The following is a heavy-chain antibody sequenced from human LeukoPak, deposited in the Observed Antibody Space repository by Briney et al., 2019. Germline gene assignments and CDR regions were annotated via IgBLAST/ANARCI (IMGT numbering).Heavy chain of an antibody. CDR1: GYTFTGYY. J-gene: IGHJ6*03. CDR3: ARGHDILTGYYYYYMDV. CDR2: INPNSGGT. V-gene: IGHV1-2*02. Sequence: ASVKVSCKASGYTFTGYYMHWVRQAPGQGLEWMGWINPNSGGTNYAQKFQGRVTMTRDTSISTAYMELSRLRSDDTAVYYCARGHDILTGYYYYYMDVWGKGTTVTVSS. D-gene: IGHD3-9*01.